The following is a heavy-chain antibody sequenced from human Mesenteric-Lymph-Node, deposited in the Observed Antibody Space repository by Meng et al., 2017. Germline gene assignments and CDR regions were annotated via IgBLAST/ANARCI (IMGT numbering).Heavy chain of an antibody. CDR3: ARSTGTTYYFDY. D-gene: IGHD1-7*01. Sequence: QLQLQESGPGLVKPSETLSLTCTVSGGSISSNGYYWDWVRQPPGKGLEWIGYIYYSGSTNYNPSLKSRVTISVDTSKNQFSLKLSSVTAADTAVYYCARSTGTTYYFDYWGQGTLVTVSS. CDR1: GGSISSNGYY. V-gene: IGHV4-61*05. CDR2: IYYSGST. J-gene: IGHJ4*02.